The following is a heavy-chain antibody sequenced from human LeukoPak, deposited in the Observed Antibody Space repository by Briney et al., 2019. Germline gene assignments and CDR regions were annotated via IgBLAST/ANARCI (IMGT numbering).Heavy chain of an antibody. CDR3: AKDPEYSSSSGAFDI. Sequence: GGSLRLACAASGFTFSSYAMSWVGQAPGKGLEWVAAISGSGGSTYYADSVMGRFTISIDNSKNTLYLQMNSPRAEDTAGYYCAKDPEYSSSSGAFDIWGQGTMVTVSS. CDR1: GFTFSSYA. D-gene: IGHD6-6*01. J-gene: IGHJ3*02. V-gene: IGHV3-23*01. CDR2: ISGSGGST.